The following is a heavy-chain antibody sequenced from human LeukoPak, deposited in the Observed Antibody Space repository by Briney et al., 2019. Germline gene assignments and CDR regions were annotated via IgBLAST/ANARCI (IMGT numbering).Heavy chain of an antibody. CDR3: ARLTTFVWLGRSAEGGDY. J-gene: IGHJ4*02. Sequence: PGRSRRLSCAVSGFTPSDYGMPWVRQAPSKGLEWVAVVSYDEATQYYTESGEGRFTVARDNSRNTVYLQMSSLSAEDTAVYYCARLTTFVWLGRSAEGGDYWGQGTLVTVSA. CDR1: GFTPSDYG. CDR2: VSYDEATQ. V-gene: IGHV3-33*05. D-gene: IGHD4-11*01.